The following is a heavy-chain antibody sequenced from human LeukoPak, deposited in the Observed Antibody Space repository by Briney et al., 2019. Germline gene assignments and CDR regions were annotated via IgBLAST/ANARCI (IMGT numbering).Heavy chain of an antibody. CDR2: IYYSGST. CDR1: GGPISSYY. D-gene: IGHD1-26*01. CDR3: GRLVGTPGGFDY. J-gene: IGHJ4*02. Sequence: SETLSLTCTVSGGPISSYYWSWIRQPPGKGLEWIGYIYYSGSTNYNPSLKSRVTISVDTSKNQFSLKLSSVTAADTAVYYCGRLVGTPGGFDYWGQGTLVSVSS. V-gene: IGHV4-59*08.